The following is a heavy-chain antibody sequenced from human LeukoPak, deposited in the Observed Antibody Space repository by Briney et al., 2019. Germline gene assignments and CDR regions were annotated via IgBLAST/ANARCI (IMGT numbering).Heavy chain of an antibody. CDR1: GFTLSSYH. CDR3: ARDSGLAYGMDL. D-gene: IGHD3/OR15-3a*01. Sequence: PGGSLRLSCVPSGFTLSSYHMDWVRQAPGKGLEWLSYISSNNRAIYYAASVKGRFTISRDNAKNSLYLQMNSLRDEDTAVYYCARDSGLAYGMDLWGRGTLVTVSS. J-gene: IGHJ6*02. CDR2: ISSNNRAI. V-gene: IGHV3-48*02.